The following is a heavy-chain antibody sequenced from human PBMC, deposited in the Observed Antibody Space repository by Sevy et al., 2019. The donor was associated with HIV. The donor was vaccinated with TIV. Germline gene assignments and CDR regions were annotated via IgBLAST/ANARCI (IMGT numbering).Heavy chain of an antibody. CDR1: GFDFNHHW. CDR3: ARLPTGLQSFNYLLSTYFDS. CDR2: IKQDGSET. V-gene: IGHV3-7*01. D-gene: IGHD3-9*01. J-gene: IGHJ4*02. Sequence: GGSLRLSCAASGFDFNHHWMSWVRQAPQKGLEWVANIKQDGSETYYVDSLEGRFTISGDNGKNSLSLQINDLRAEDTAVYYCARLPTGLQSFNYLLSTYFDSWGQGTLVTVSS.